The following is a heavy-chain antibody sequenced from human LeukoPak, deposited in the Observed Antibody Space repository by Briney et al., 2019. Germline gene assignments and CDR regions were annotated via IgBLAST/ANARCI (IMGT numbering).Heavy chain of an antibody. J-gene: IGHJ3*02. CDR2: IYYSGST. D-gene: IGHD2-15*01. CDR1: GGSISSYY. V-gene: IGHV4-59*01. Sequence: PSETLSLTCTVSGGSISSYYWSWIRQPPGKGLEWIGYIYYSGSTNYNPSLKSRVTISVDTSKNQFSLKLSSVTAADTAVYYCARDNGGLLPQAERAFDIWGQGTMVTVSS. CDR3: ARDNGGLLPQAERAFDI.